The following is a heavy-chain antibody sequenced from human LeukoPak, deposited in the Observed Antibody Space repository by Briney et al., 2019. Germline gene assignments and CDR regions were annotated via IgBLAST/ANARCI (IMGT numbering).Heavy chain of an antibody. V-gene: IGHV3-21*01. CDR2: ISSSSRYI. J-gene: IGHJ4*02. Sequence: GGSLRLSCAASGFTFSSYSMNWVRQAPGKGLEWVLSISSSSRYIYYADSVKGRFTISRDNAKNSLYLQMNSLRAEDTAVYYCARYAIGSGWFFDYWGQGTLVTVSS. D-gene: IGHD6-19*01. CDR1: GFTFSSYS. CDR3: ARYAIGSGWFFDY.